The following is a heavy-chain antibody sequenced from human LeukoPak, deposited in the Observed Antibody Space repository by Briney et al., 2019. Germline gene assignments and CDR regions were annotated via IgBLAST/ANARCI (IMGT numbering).Heavy chain of an antibody. Sequence: SETLSLPCTVSDGSINSSSYYWGWIRQPPGEGLEWIWYIYYRWSTCYNPSLYSRVTISIDSSKNQFTLKLSPVTAADTAVYYCARCDFGSGSYSPRFDYWGQGTLVTVSS. CDR1: DGSINSSSYY. CDR2: IYYRWST. D-gene: IGHD3-10*01. V-gene: IGHV4-39*01. CDR3: ARCDFGSGSYSPRFDY. J-gene: IGHJ4*02.